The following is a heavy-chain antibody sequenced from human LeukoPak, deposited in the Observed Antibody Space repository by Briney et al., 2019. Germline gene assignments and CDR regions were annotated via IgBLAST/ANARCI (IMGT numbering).Heavy chain of an antibody. CDR3: AGDVRYYYGSGSYNGYYYGTDV. Sequence: ASVKVSCKASGYTFTSYGISWVRQAPGQGLEWMGWISAYNGNTNYAQKLQGRVTMTTDTSTSTAYMELRSLRSDDTAVYYCAGDVRYYYGSGSYNGYYYGTDVWGKGTTVTVSS. V-gene: IGHV1-18*04. D-gene: IGHD3-10*01. CDR1: GYTFTSYG. J-gene: IGHJ6*04. CDR2: ISAYNGNT.